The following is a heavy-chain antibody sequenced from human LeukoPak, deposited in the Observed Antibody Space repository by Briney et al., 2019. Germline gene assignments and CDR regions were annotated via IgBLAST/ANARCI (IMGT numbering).Heavy chain of an antibody. CDR1: GFTVSSNY. V-gene: IGHV3-66*01. D-gene: IGHD3-22*01. Sequence: GGSLRLSCAASGFTVSSNYMSWVRQAPGKGLGWVSVIYSGGSTYYADSVKGRFTISRDNSKNTLYLQMNSLRAEDTAVYYCTTERDSSGYFWANAFDIWGQGTMVTVSS. CDR2: IYSGGST. CDR3: TTERDSSGYFWANAFDI. J-gene: IGHJ3*02.